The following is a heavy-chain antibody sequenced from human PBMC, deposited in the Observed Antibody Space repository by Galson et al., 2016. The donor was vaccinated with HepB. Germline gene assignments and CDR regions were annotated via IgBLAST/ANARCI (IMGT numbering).Heavy chain of an antibody. CDR2: ILYDGSNQ. CDR3: AKLGYQDSSGYFRYFDS. CDR1: GFTFSSYA. Sequence: SLRLSCAGSGFTFSSYAMHWVRQAPGKGLEWVAVILYDGSNQNYADSVKGRFIISRDNSKNTLFLQMNSLRTEDTAVYYCAKLGYQDSSGYFRYFDSWGQGTLVTVPS. D-gene: IGHD3-22*01. J-gene: IGHJ4*02. V-gene: IGHV3-30*18.